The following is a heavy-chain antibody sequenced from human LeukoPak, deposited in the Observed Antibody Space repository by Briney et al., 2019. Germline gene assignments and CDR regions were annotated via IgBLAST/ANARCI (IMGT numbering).Heavy chain of an antibody. CDR3: ACDYGGNSGIDY. CDR1: GFTFSSYG. J-gene: IGHJ4*02. CDR2: IWYDGSNK. Sequence: GGSLRLSCAASGFTFSSYGMNWVRQAPGKGLEWVTVIWYDGSNKYYADSVKGRFTISRDNSKNTPYLQMNSLRAEDTAVYYCACDYGGNSGIDYWGQGTLVTVSS. V-gene: IGHV3-33*01. D-gene: IGHD4-23*01.